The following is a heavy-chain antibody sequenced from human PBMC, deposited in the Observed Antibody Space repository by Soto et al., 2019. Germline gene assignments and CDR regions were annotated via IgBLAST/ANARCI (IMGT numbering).Heavy chain of an antibody. CDR2: DNPSGGFV. V-gene: IGHV1-46*02. CDR3: AIADILVYHYAMEV. CDR1: GYTFNSYY. D-gene: IGHD5-12*01. Sequence: ASVKVSCKTSGYTFNSYYMHWVRQAPGQGLEWMGIDNPSGGFVTHAPKSQGRVTMTRDTSTGTSYMELSSLRSDDTAVYYCAIADILVYHYAMEVWGQGTTVTVS. J-gene: IGHJ6*02.